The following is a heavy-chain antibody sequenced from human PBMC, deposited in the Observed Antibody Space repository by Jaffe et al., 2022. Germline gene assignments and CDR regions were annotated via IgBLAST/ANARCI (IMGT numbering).Heavy chain of an antibody. Sequence: EVQLLESGGGLVQPGGSLRLSCAASGFIFSDYAMNWVRQAPGKGLEWVSAISHRGGSTYYADSVKGRFTISRDNSNNTVYLQMKRLRAEDTAVYYCAKGSSDMAYYYMDVWGKGTTVTVSS. CDR2: ISHRGGST. CDR1: GFIFSDYA. D-gene: IGHD6-19*01. J-gene: IGHJ6*03. V-gene: IGHV3-23*01. CDR3: AKGSSDMAYYYMDV.